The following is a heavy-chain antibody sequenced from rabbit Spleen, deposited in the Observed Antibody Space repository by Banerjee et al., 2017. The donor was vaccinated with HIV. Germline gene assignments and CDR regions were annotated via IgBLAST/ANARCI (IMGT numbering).Heavy chain of an antibody. D-gene: IGHD6-1*01. Sequence: QSLEESGGDLVKPGASLTLTCTASGFSFSSVHWIYWVRQAPGKGLEWIGTIYAGSTGTIDYASWAKGRFTISKTSSTTVTLQMTSLTAADTATYFCARVGGVGVFGYATLWGPGTLVTVS. CDR1: GFSFSSVHW. J-gene: IGHJ4*01. CDR2: IYAGSTGTI. V-gene: IGHV1S40*01. CDR3: ARVGGVGVFGYATL.